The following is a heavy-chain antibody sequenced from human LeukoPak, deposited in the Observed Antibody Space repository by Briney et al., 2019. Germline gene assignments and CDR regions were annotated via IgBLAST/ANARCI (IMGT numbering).Heavy chain of an antibody. V-gene: IGHV3-30*02. Sequence: PGGSLRLSCAASGFTFSSYGMHWVRQAPGKGLEWVAFIRYDGSNKYYADSVKGRFTISRDNSKNTLYLQMNSLRAEDTAVYYCARTPGCRYCSGGAPYGFFDYWGQGTLVTVSS. CDR1: GFTFSSYG. CDR3: ARTPGCRYCSGGAPYGFFDY. CDR2: IRYDGSNK. D-gene: IGHD2-15*01. J-gene: IGHJ4*02.